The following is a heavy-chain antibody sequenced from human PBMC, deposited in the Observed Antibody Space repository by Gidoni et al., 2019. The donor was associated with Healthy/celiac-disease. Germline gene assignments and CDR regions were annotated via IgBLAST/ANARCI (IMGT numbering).Heavy chain of an antibody. D-gene: IGHD4-17*01. CDR2: ISSSSSYI. J-gene: IGHJ4*02. V-gene: IGHV3-21*01. CDR3: ARNGDYGDYPSSIDY. Sequence: EVQLVESVGGLVKPGGSLRLSCAASGFTFRSHSKNWVRQAPGKGLDGVSSISSSSSYIYYADSVKGRFTISRDNAKNSLYLQMNSLRAEDTAVYYCARNGDYGDYPSSIDYWGQGTLVTVSS. CDR1: GFTFRSHS.